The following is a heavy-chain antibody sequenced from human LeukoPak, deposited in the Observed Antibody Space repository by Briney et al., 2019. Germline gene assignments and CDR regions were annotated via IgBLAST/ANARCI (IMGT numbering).Heavy chain of an antibody. D-gene: IGHD4-17*01. CDR3: AKRPSDYGDYVSYFDY. CDR2: ISDDGRSK. V-gene: IGHV3-30*18. J-gene: IGHJ4*02. Sequence: AGGSLRLSCAASGFSFISYGMHWVRQAPGKGLEWVGVISDDGRSKDHADSVKGRFTISRDNSKDTLYLQMNSLRDEDTAVYYCAKRPSDYGDYVSYFDYWGQGTLVTVSS. CDR1: GFSFISYG.